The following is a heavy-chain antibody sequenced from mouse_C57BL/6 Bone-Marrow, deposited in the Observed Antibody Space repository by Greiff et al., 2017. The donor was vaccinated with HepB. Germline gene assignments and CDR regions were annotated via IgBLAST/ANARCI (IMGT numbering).Heavy chain of an antibody. D-gene: IGHD2-1*01. CDR1: GFTFSSYG. CDR2: ISSGGSYT. V-gene: IGHV5-6*01. CDR3: ARPRYCNYPMDY. Sequence: EVKLVESGGDLVKPGGSLKLSCAASGFTFSSYGMSWVRQTPDKRLEWVATISSGGSYTYYPDSVKGRFTISRDNAKNTLYLQMSSLKSEDTAMYYCARPRYCNYPMDYWGQGTSVTVSS. J-gene: IGHJ4*01.